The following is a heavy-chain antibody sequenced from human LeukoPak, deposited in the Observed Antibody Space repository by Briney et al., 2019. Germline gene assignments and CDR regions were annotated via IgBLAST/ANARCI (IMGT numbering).Heavy chain of an antibody. CDR3: ATIPYCSGGSCYSEVDY. V-gene: IGHV4-59*08. J-gene: IGHJ4*02. CDR2: IYYSGST. Sequence: SETLSLTCTVSGGSISSYYWSWIRQPPGKGLEWIGYIYYSGSTNYNPSLKSRVTISVDTSKNQFSLKLSSVTVADTAVYYCATIPYCSGGSCYSEVDYWGQGTLVTVSS. D-gene: IGHD2-15*01. CDR1: GGSISSYY.